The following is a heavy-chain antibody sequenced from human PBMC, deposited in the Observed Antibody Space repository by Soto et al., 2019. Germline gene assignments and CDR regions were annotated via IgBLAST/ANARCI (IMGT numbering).Heavy chain of an antibody. V-gene: IGHV4-31*03. D-gene: IGHD3-22*01. J-gene: IGHJ3*02. CDR1: GGSISSGGYY. Sequence: QVPLQESGPGLVKPSQTLSLTCTVSGGSISSGGYYWSWIRQHPGKGLEWIGYIYYSGSTYYNPSLKSRVTISVDTSKNQFSLRLSSVTAADTAVYYCARRGANTMTHAFDIWGQGTMVTVSS. CDR3: ARRGANTMTHAFDI. CDR2: IYYSGST.